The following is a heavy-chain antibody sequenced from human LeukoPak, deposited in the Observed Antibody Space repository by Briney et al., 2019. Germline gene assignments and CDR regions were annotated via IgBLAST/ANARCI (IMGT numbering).Heavy chain of an antibody. V-gene: IGHV4-61*02. D-gene: IGHD2-2*01. J-gene: IGHJ4*02. CDR2: IYTSGST. Sequence: SETLSLTCTVSGGSISSGSYYWSWIRQPAGKGLEWIGRIYTSGSTNYNPSLKSRVTISVDTSKNQFSLKLSSVTAADTAVYYCARDTYCSSTSCYSSSDGLDYWGQGTLVTVSS. CDR3: ARDTYCSSTSCYSSSDGLDY. CDR1: GGSISSGSYY.